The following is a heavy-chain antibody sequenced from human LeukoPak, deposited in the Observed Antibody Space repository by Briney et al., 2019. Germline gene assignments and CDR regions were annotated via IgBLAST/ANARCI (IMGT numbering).Heavy chain of an antibody. J-gene: IGHJ4*02. D-gene: IGHD1-26*01. CDR2: IWYDGSNQ. CDR1: GLTFRNYG. Sequence: GRSLRLSCAASGLTFRNYGMHWVRQAPGKGLEWAAVIWYDGSNQYYVDSVKGRFTVSRDNAKNTLYLRMNSLRAEDTAVYYCATDRNSGKYYDYWGQGTLVTVSS. V-gene: IGHV3-33*01. CDR3: ATDRNSGKYYDY.